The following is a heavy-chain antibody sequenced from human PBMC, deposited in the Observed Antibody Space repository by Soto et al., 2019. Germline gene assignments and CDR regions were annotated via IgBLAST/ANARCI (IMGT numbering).Heavy chain of an antibody. D-gene: IGHD6-13*01. J-gene: IGHJ4*02. CDR1: GFTFSNAW. CDR2: IKSKTDGGTT. CDR3: TTRNSSSWRTIDY. Sequence: EVQLVESGGGLVKPGGSLRLSCAASGFTFSNAWMNWVRQAPGKGLEWVGRIKSKTDGGTTDYAAPVKGRFTISRDDSKNTLYLQMNSLKTEDTAVYYWTTRNSSSWRTIDYWGQGTLVTVSS. V-gene: IGHV3-15*07.